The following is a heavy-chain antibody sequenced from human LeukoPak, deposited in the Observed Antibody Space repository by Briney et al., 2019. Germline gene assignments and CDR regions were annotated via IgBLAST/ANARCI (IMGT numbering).Heavy chain of an antibody. Sequence: GGSLRLSCAVTGFTFSSYRMSWVRQAPGKGLEWVANIKQDGSEKYYVDSVKGRFTISRDNAKNSLYLQMNSLRAEDTAVYYCARGATGYYDSSGYNYLGYYFDYWGQGTLVTVSS. CDR3: ARGATGYYDSSGYNYLGYYFDY. J-gene: IGHJ4*02. CDR2: IKQDGSEK. CDR1: GFTFSSYR. V-gene: IGHV3-7*01. D-gene: IGHD3-22*01.